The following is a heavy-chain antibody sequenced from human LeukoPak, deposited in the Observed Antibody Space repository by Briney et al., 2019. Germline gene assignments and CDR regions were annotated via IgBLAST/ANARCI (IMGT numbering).Heavy chain of an antibody. V-gene: IGHV4-34*01. J-gene: IGHJ6*02. CDR3: ARGLGAYSSSWHYRYYYYGMDV. D-gene: IGHD6-13*01. CDR1: GGPFSGYY. CDR2: INHSGST. Sequence: SETLSLTCAVYGGPFSGYYWSWIRQPPGKGLEWIGEINHSGSTNYNPSLKSRVTISVDTSKNQFSLKLSSVTAADTAVYYCARGLGAYSSSWHYRYYYYGMDVWGQGTTVTVSS.